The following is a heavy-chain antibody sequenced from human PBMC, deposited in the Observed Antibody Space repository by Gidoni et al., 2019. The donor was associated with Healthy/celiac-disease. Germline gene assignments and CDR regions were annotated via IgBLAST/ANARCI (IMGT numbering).Heavy chain of an antibody. CDR3: ARRKGPKYGSGSYYNVYYYYYGMDV. D-gene: IGHD3-10*01. J-gene: IGHJ6*02. CDR2: INHSGST. V-gene: IGHV4-34*01. Sequence: QVQLQQWGAGLLKPSETLSLTCAVDGGSFSGYYWSWIRQPQGKGLELIGEINHSGSTNYNPSLKSRVTISVDTSKNQFSLKLGSVTAADTAVYYCARRKGPKYGSGSYYNVYYYYYGMDVWGQGTTVTVSS. CDR1: GGSFSGYY.